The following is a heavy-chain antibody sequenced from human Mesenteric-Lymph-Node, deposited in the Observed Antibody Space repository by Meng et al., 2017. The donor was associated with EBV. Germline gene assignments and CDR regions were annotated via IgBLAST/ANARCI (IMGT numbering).Heavy chain of an antibody. Sequence: QITLKESGPTLVKPTQTLTLTCTFSGFSLSTSGVGVGWTRQPPGKALEWLALIYWDDDKRYSPSLKSRLTITKDTSKNQVVLTMTNMDPVDTATYYCARRPYSWNFDFWGQGTLVTVSS. D-gene: IGHD1-26*01. CDR1: GFSLSTSGVG. J-gene: IGHJ4*02. CDR3: ARRPYSWNFDF. CDR2: IYWDDDK. V-gene: IGHV2-5*02.